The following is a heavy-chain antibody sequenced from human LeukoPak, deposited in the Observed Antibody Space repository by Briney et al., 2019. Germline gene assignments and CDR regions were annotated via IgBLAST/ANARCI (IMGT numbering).Heavy chain of an antibody. Sequence: GGSLRLSCAASRFTFDDYGMSWVRQAPGKGLEWVSGINWNGGSTGYADSVKGRFTISRDNAKNSLYLQMNSLRAEDTALYYCARGWQWLSFDYWGQGTLVTVSS. V-gene: IGHV3-20*04. CDR1: RFTFDDYG. CDR2: INWNGGST. J-gene: IGHJ4*02. CDR3: ARGWQWLSFDY. D-gene: IGHD6-19*01.